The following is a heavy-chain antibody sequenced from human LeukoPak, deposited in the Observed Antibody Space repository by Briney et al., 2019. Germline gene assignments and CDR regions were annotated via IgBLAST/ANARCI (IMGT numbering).Heavy chain of an antibody. V-gene: IGHV4-59*01. CDR1: GGSTSSSY. CDR3: ARQLGYCSGTSCYWGAFDI. J-gene: IGHJ3*02. CDR2: IFYSGST. Sequence: SETLSPTCTVSGGSTSSSYWSWIRQPPGKGLEWLAYIFYSGSTNYNPSLKSRVTISVDTSKNQFSLKLSSVTAADTAVYYCARQLGYCSGTSCYWGAFDIWGQGTMVTVSS. D-gene: IGHD2-15*01.